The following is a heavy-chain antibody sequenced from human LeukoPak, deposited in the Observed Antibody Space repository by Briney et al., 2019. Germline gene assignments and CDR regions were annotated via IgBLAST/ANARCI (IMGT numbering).Heavy chain of an antibody. V-gene: IGHV1-24*01. J-gene: IGHJ4*02. Sequence: ASVKVSCKVSGHALTDLSMHWVRQTPGKGLEWKGGLDPEDGEITYAQKFQGRVTITADESTSTAYMELSSLRSEDTAVYYCARDLGGSGSYPDYWGQGTLVTVSS. CDR2: LDPEDGEI. D-gene: IGHD3-10*01. CDR3: ARDLGGSGSYPDY. CDR1: GHALTDLS.